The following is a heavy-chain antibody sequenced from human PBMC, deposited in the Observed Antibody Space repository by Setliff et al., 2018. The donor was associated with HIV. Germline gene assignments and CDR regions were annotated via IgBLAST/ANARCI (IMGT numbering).Heavy chain of an antibody. J-gene: IGHJ4*02. CDR2: ITGSGSST. Sequence: GGSLRLSCAASGFTFSNYAMSWVRQAPGKGLEWVSLITGSGSSTFYADSVKGRFSISRDNSKDTLYLQMNSLRAEDTAVYYCAKKTAAYTSGSWLHYWGQGTLVTVSS. D-gene: IGHD3-10*01. CDR1: GFTFSNYA. V-gene: IGHV3-23*01. CDR3: AKKTAAYTSGSWLHY.